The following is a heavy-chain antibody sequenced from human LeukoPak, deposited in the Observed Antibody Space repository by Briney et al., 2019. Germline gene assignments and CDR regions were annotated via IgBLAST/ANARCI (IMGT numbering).Heavy chain of an antibody. Sequence: PGGSLRLSCAASGFIYSDYWMSWVRQAPGKGLEWVSSISSSSSYIYYADSVKGRFTISRDNAKNSLYLQMNSLRAEDTAVYYCAREPTYGSGSYHDYWGQGTLVTVSS. CDR2: ISSSSSYI. CDR1: GFIYSDYW. CDR3: AREPTYGSGSYHDY. J-gene: IGHJ4*02. D-gene: IGHD3-10*01. V-gene: IGHV3-21*01.